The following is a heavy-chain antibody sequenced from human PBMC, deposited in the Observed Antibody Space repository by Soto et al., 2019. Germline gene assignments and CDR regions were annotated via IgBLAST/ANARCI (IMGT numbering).Heavy chain of an antibody. CDR1: GYTFTSYA. CDR3: ARDQDDGYYFDY. V-gene: IGHV1-3*01. J-gene: IGHJ4*02. CDR2: INAGNGNT. Sequence: ASVKVSCKASGYTFTSYAMHWVRQAPGQRLEWMGWINAGNGNTKCSQKFQGRVTITRDTSASTAYMELSSLRSEDTAVYYCARDQDDGYYFDYWGQGTLVTVSS. D-gene: IGHD1-1*01.